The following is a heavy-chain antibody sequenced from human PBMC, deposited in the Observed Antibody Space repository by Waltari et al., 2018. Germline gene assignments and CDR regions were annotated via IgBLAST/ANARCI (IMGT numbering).Heavy chain of an antibody. V-gene: IGHV3-23*01. J-gene: IGHJ4*02. CDR3: ARYNIWSGYYYPDY. D-gene: IGHD3-3*01. CDR2: MTSSGDNT. Sequence: EVQLLDSGGGLVQPGGSLRLSCVVSGFTFGSYAMSWVRQAPDNGLVWVSAMTSSGDNTYYADSVKGRFTISRDNSKNTLYLQMNSLRAEDTAVYYCARYNIWSGYYYPDYWSQGTQVTVSS. CDR1: GFTFGSYA.